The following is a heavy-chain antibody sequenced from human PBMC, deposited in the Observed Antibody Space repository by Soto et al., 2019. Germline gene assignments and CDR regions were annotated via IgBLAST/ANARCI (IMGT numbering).Heavy chain of an antibody. CDR1: GFTFSSYG. J-gene: IGHJ6*02. Sequence: SGGSLRLSCAASGFTFSSYGMHWVRQAPGKGLEWVAVISYDGSNKYYADSVKGRFTISRDNSKNTLYLQMNSLRAEDTAVYYCAKVYGMDVWGQGTTVTVSS. CDR3: AKVYGMDV. CDR2: ISYDGSNK. V-gene: IGHV3-30*18.